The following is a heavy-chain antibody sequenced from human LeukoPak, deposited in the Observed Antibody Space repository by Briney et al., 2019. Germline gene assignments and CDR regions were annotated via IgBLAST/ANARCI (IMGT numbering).Heavy chain of an antibody. Sequence: GGSLRLSCTASGFTFSSYAMSWVRQAPGKGLEWVSSISGSSGTIDYADSVKGRFIISRDNSKNALYLQMNSLRPEDSAIYYCAKGRQLPDPWGQGTLVTVSS. J-gene: IGHJ5*02. CDR1: GFTFSSYA. CDR3: AKGRQLPDP. D-gene: IGHD5-24*01. V-gene: IGHV3-23*01. CDR2: ISGSSGTI.